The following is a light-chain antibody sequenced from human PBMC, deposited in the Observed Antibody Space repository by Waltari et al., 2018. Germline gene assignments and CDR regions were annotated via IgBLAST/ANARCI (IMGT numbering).Light chain of an antibody. V-gene: IGKV3-20*01. CDR2: GAS. J-gene: IGKJ4*02. CDR1: QSVGRS. CDR3: QHYVRLPVT. Sequence: EIVLTPSPGILSFSPGEGDTLSCRASQSVGRSLAWYQQKPGQAPRLVIPGASNRATGIPDRFSGSGSGTDFSLTISRLEPEDFAVYYCQHYVRLPVTFGRGTKVEIK.